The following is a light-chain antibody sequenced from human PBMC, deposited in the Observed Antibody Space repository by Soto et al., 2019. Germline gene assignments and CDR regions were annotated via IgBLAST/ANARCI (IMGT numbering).Light chain of an antibody. V-gene: IGLV2-14*01. J-gene: IGLJ2*01. CDR3: CSYTSSSTVV. CDR2: EVS. Sequence: QSALTQPASVSGSPGQSITISCTGTSSDVGGYNYVSWYQQHPGKAPKVMIYEVSNRPSGGSNRFSGSKSGNTASLTISGLQAEDEADYYCCSYTSSSTVVFGGGPKVTVL. CDR1: SSDVGGYNY.